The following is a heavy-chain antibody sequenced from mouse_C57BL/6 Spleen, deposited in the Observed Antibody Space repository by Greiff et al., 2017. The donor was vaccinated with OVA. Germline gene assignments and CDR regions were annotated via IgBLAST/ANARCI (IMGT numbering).Heavy chain of an antibody. CDR2: IYPRSGNT. J-gene: IGHJ4*01. D-gene: IGHD2-4*01. Sequence: QVQLQQSGAELARPGASVKLSCKASGYTFTSYGISWVKQRTGQGLEWIGEIYPRSGNTYYNEKFKGKATLTADKSSSTAYMELRSLTSEDSAVYFCARSETYYDFPYYAMDYWGQGTSVTVSS. CDR1: GYTFTSYG. CDR3: ARSETYYDFPYYAMDY. V-gene: IGHV1-81*01.